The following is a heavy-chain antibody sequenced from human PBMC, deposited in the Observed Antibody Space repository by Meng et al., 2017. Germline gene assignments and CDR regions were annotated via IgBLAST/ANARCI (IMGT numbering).Heavy chain of an antibody. CDR3: ARDPTDTVTTTRDY. CDR2: IYSGGST. D-gene: IGHD4-17*01. V-gene: IGHV3-66*02. J-gene: IGHJ4*02. CDR1: GFTVSSNY. Sequence: ESLKISCAASGFTVSSNYMSWVRQAPGKGLEWVSVIYSGGSTYYADSVKGRFTISRDNSKNTLYLQMNSLRAEDTAVYYCARDPTDTVTTTRDYWGQGTLVTVSS.